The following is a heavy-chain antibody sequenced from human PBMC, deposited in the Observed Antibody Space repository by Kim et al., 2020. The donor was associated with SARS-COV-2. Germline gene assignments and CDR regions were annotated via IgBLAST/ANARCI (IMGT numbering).Heavy chain of an antibody. J-gene: IGHJ5*02. V-gene: IGHV3-23*01. CDR2: IRGSGGST. CDR3: AKGMAPIAAAGTSWFDP. CDR1: GFTFSTYA. Sequence: GGSLRLSCAASGFTFSTYAMSWVCQAPGKGLEWVSAIRGSGGSTYYADSVKGRFTISRDISKNTLYLQMYSLRAEDTAVYYCAKGMAPIAAAGTSWFDPWGQGTPVTVSS. D-gene: IGHD6-13*01.